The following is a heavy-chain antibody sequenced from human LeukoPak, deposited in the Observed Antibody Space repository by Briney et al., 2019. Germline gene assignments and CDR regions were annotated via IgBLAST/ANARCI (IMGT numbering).Heavy chain of an antibody. D-gene: IGHD3-10*01. CDR3: AKDGYYYGSGSYHEDYYMDV. Sequence: ETLSLTCTVSGGSISSYYWSWIRQPPGKGLEWVANIKQDGSEKYYVDSVKGRFTISRDNAKNSLYLQMNSLRAEDTAVYYCAKDGYYYGSGSYHEDYYMDVWGKGTTVTVSS. CDR2: IKQDGSEK. V-gene: IGHV3-7*03. J-gene: IGHJ6*03. CDR1: GGSISSYY.